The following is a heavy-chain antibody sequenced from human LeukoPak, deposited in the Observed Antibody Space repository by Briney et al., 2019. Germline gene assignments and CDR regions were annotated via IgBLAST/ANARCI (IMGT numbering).Heavy chain of an antibody. Sequence: PGGSLRLSCAASGFTFSNAWMTWVRQAPGKGLEWVAVISYDESNKYYADSVKGRFTISRDNSKNTLYLQMNSLIAEDTAVYYCAKSWGRRDGYNCYFDYWGQGTLVTVSS. CDR1: GFTFSNAW. V-gene: IGHV3-30*18. J-gene: IGHJ4*02. D-gene: IGHD5-24*01. CDR2: ISYDESNK. CDR3: AKSWGRRDGYNCYFDY.